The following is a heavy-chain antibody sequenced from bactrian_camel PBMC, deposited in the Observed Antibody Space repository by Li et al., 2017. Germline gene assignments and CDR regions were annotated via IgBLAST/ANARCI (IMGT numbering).Heavy chain of an antibody. Sequence: HVQLVESGGGSVQAGGSLRLSCATSQYTDSILIMSWYRQAPGKEREFVSLIDRVRNTNYAEPVKGRFTISQEKDLNTVYLHKNSLTPEDTAMYYCGYTSLSLCAAQTWVQAPASHRPYWGQGTQVTVS. V-gene: IGHV3S53*01. CDR2: IDRVRNT. D-gene: IGHD1*01. CDR3: GYTSLSLCAAQTWVQAPASHRPY. J-gene: IGHJ4*01. CDR1: QYTDSILI.